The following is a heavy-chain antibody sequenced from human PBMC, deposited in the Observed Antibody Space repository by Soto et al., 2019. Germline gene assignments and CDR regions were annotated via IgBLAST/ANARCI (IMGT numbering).Heavy chain of an antibody. CDR3: ARARTTVTTDYWFDP. V-gene: IGHV1-18*01. Sequence: ASVKVSCKASGYTFTSYGISWVRQAPGQGLEWMGWISAYNGNTNYAQKLQGRVTMTTDTSTSTAYMELRSLRSDDTAVYYCARARTTVTTDYWFDPWGQGTPVTVSS. D-gene: IGHD4-17*01. CDR2: ISAYNGNT. CDR1: GYTFTSYG. J-gene: IGHJ5*02.